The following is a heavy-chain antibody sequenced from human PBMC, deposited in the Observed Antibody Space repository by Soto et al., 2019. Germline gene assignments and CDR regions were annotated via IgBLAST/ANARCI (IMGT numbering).Heavy chain of an antibody. CDR3: ARALDILVVQAALTYYYGMDV. J-gene: IGHJ6*02. CDR2: IYTSGST. Sequence: SETLSLTCTVSGGSISSYYWSWIRQPAGKGLEWIGRIYTSGSTNYNPSLKSRVTMSVDTSKNQFSLKLSSVTAADTAVYYCARALDILVVQAALTYYYGMDVWGQGTTVTVSS. D-gene: IGHD2-2*01. V-gene: IGHV4-4*07. CDR1: GGSISSYY.